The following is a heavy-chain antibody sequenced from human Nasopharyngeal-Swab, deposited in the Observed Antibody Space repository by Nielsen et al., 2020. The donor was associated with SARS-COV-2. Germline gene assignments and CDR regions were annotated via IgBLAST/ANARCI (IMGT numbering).Heavy chain of an antibody. CDR3: ARDFGIAAAGSDVDY. V-gene: IGHV3-33*01. Sequence: GGSLRLSCAASGFTFSSYGMHWVRQAPGKGLEWVAVIWYDGSNKYYADSVKGRSTISRDNSKNTLYLQMNSLRAEDTAVYYCARDFGIAAAGSDVDYWGQGTLVTVSS. J-gene: IGHJ4*02. CDR2: IWYDGSNK. D-gene: IGHD6-13*01. CDR1: GFTFSSYG.